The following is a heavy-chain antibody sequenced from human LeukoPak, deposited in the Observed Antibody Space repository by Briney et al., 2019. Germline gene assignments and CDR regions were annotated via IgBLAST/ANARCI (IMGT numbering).Heavy chain of an antibody. Sequence: QPGGSLRLSCAASGFTFSSYGMHWVRQPPGKGLEWVAFIRYDGSNKYYADSVKGRFTISIDNSKNTLYLQLNSPRAEDTAVYYCAKVQGSSSWYSSDYFDYWGQGTLVTVSS. CDR1: GFTFSSYG. CDR3: AKVQGSSSWYSSDYFDY. V-gene: IGHV3-30*02. CDR2: IRYDGSNK. J-gene: IGHJ4*02. D-gene: IGHD6-13*01.